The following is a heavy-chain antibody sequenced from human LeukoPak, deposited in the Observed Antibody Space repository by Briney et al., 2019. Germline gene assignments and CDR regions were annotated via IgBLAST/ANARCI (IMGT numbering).Heavy chain of an antibody. Sequence: GRSLRLSCAASGFTFSSYGMHWVRQAPGKGLEGVAVISYDGSNKYYADSVKGRFTISRDNSKNTLYLQMNRLRAEDTAVYYCAKGPEYYDILTGYYLDYWGQGTLVTVSS. CDR3: AKGPEYYDILTGYYLDY. CDR2: ISYDGSNK. D-gene: IGHD3-9*01. J-gene: IGHJ4*02. V-gene: IGHV3-30*18. CDR1: GFTFSSYG.